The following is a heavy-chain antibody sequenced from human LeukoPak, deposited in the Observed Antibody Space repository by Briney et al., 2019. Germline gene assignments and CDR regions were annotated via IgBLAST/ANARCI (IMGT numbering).Heavy chain of an antibody. V-gene: IGHV3-30*04. CDR1: GFSFNNFA. D-gene: IGHD3-3*02. CDR3: ARAFLERSLKFYMDV. J-gene: IGHJ6*03. Sequence: AGGSLRLSCAASGFSFNNFAMYWVRQAPGKGLEWVAHISYDGSSRYNEDSVKGRFTISRDDSKNTLYLQMNSLRAEDTAVYYCARAFLERSLKFYMDVWGKGTTVTVSS. CDR2: ISYDGSSR.